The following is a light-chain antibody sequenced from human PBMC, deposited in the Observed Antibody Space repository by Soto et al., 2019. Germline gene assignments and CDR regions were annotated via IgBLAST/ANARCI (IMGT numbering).Light chain of an antibody. Sequence: EIVLTQSPATLSLSPGERATLSCRASQSVSSYLAWYQQKPGQAPRLLIYDASNRATGIPARFSGSGSATDFTLTISSLEPEDFAVYYCQQRSDWPLTFGGGTKWISN. J-gene: IGKJ4*01. CDR3: QQRSDWPLT. CDR2: DAS. CDR1: QSVSSY. V-gene: IGKV3-11*01.